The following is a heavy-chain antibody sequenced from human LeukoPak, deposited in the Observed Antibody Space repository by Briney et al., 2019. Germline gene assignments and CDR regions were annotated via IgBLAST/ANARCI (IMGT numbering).Heavy chain of an antibody. Sequence: GRSLRPSCAASGPTFADYGMSWVRQAPGKWLEWVSGINWNGGSTGYADSVKGRFTISRDNAKNSLYLQMNSLRAEDTACYYCAAEKRGVYKTFDYGGQGTLVTVSS. V-gene: IGHV3-20*04. D-gene: IGHD2-8*01. CDR2: INWNGGST. CDR1: GPTFADYG. J-gene: IGHJ4*02. CDR3: AAEKRGVYKTFDY.